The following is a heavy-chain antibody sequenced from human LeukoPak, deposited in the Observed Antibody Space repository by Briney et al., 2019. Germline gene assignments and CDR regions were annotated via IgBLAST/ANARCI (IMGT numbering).Heavy chain of an antibody. CDR3: ARSLRVRGVPDYMDV. CDR1: GFTVSRNY. CDR2: IYSGGST. Sequence: GGSLRPSCAASGFTVSRNYMSWVRQAPGKGLEWVSEIYSGGSTYYAASVKGRFSISRDNSKNTVYLQMNSLRVEDTAVYYCARSLRVRGVPDYMDVWGKGTTVIISS. V-gene: IGHV3-53*01. J-gene: IGHJ6*03. D-gene: IGHD3-10*02.